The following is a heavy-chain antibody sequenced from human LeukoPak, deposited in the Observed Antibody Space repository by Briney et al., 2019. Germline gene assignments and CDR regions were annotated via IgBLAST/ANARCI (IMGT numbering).Heavy chain of an antibody. J-gene: IGHJ4*02. CDR3: ARVSGYDWESFYDY. Sequence: SETLSLTCTVSGGSISSSSYYWGWIRQPPGKGLEWIGSIYYSGSTNYNPSLKSRVTISVDTSKNQFSLKLSSVTAADTAVYYCARVSGYDWESFYDYWGQGTLVTVSS. V-gene: IGHV4-39*07. CDR2: IYYSGST. CDR1: GGSISSSSYY. D-gene: IGHD5-12*01.